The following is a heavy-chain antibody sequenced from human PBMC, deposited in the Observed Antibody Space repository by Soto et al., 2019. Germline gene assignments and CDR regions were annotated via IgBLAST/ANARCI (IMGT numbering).Heavy chain of an antibody. CDR1: GGSFSNYI. V-gene: IGHV1-69*13. J-gene: IGHJ4*02. CDR2: TIPMFATA. D-gene: IGHD6-19*01. CDR3: ARGLFGQQWLVGFDT. Sequence: ASVKVSCKASGGSFSNYIFSWVRQAPGQGLEWMGGTIPMFATAQYAQKLQGRVTITADESTSTVYMDLTSLRSDDTAVYYCARGLFGQQWLVGFDTWGQGTLVTVSS.